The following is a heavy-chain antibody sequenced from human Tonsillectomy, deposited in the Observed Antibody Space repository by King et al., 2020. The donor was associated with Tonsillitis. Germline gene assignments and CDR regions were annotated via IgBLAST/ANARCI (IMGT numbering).Heavy chain of an antibody. D-gene: IGHD2-15*01. Sequence: QLVQSGGGLVKPGGSLRLSCAASGFTFSNAWMSWVRQAPGKGLEWVGRIISKTDGGTTDYAAPVKGRFTISRDDSKNTLYLQMNSLKTEDTAVYYCPTVSGPENCSGGSGYYWGQGTLVTVSS. CDR1: GFTFSNAW. CDR3: PTVSGPENCSGGSGYY. V-gene: IGHV3-15*01. J-gene: IGHJ4*02. CDR2: IISKTDGGTT.